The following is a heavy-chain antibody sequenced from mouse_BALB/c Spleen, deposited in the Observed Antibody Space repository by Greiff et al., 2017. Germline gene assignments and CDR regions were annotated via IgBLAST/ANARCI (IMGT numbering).Heavy chain of an antibody. D-gene: IGHD1-1*01. CDR3: ARDYYYGSSYWYFDV. Sequence: EVQVVESGGGLVQPGGSRKLSCAASGFTFSSFGMHWVRQAPEKGLEWVAYISSGSSTIYYADTVKGRFTISRDNPKNTLFLQMTSLRSEDTAMYYCARDYYYGSSYWYFDVWGAGTTVTVSS. V-gene: IGHV5-17*02. CDR1: GFTFSSFG. CDR2: ISSGSSTI. J-gene: IGHJ1*01.